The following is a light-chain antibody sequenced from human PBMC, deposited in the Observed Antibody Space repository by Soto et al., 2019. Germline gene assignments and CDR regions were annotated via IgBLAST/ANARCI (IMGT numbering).Light chain of an antibody. V-gene: IGKV3-15*01. CDR1: QSVSSN. Sequence: EIVMTQSPATLSVPPGERATLSCRASQSVSSNLAWYQQKPGQAPRLLIYGASTRATGIPARFSGSGSGTDFTLTISSLEPEDFAVYYCQQRTNGLTFGGGNKVDIK. J-gene: IGKJ4*01. CDR3: QQRTNGLT. CDR2: GAS.